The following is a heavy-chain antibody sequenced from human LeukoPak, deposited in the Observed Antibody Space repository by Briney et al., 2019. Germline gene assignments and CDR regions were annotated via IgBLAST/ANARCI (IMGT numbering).Heavy chain of an antibody. Sequence: SETLSLTCTVSGGSITNYYWSWIRQPPGKGLEWIGYLYYTGSTNYNPSLKSGVTISADMSKNQFSLKLRSMTAADTAVYYCARHGSGDSSVFDYWGQGTLVTVSS. CDR1: GGSITNYY. CDR3: ARHGSGDSSVFDY. CDR2: LYYTGST. J-gene: IGHJ4*02. D-gene: IGHD6-19*01. V-gene: IGHV4-59*08.